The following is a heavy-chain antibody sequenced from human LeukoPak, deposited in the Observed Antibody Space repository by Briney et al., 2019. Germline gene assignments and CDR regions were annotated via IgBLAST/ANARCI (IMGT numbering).Heavy chain of an antibody. CDR2: ISSSGSTI. CDR1: GFTFSTYE. V-gene: IGHV3-48*03. Sequence: GGFLRLSCAASGFTFSTYEMNWVRQAPGKGLEWISYISSSGSTIYYADSVKGRFTISRDNAKNSLYLQMNSLRAEDTAVYYCARGRDIVAIPVAMLLDYWGQGALVTVSS. J-gene: IGHJ4*02. D-gene: IGHD2-2*01. CDR3: ARGRDIVAIPVAMLLDY.